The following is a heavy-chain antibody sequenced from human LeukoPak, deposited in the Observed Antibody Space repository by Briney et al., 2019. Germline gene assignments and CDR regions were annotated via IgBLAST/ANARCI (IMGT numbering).Heavy chain of an antibody. CDR3: AKEGYGSSWNADFDY. CDR1: RFTFSSCA. Sequence: PGGSLRLSCAASRFTFSSCAMSWVRQAPGKGLEWVSAISGSGGITYYADSAKGRFTISRDNSKNTLYLQMNSLRAEDTAKYYCAKEGYGSSWNADFDYWGQGTLVIVSS. CDR2: ISGSGGIT. V-gene: IGHV3-23*01. D-gene: IGHD6-13*01. J-gene: IGHJ4*02.